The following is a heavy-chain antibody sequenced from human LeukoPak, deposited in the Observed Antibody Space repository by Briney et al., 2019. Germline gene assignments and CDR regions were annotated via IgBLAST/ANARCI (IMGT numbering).Heavy chain of an antibody. D-gene: IGHD6-13*01. CDR2: INSDGSST. CDR3: ARDGKPEGSSWYFAFDI. Sequence: GGSLRLSCAASGFTFSSYWMQWVRQAPGKGLVWVSRINSDGSSTRYADSVKGRFTISRDNAKNTLYLQMSSLRAEDTAIYYCARDGKPEGSSWYFAFDIWGQGTMVTVSS. J-gene: IGHJ3*02. V-gene: IGHV3-74*01. CDR1: GFTFSSYW.